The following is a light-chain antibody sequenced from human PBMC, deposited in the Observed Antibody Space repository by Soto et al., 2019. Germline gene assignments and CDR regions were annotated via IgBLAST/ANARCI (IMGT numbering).Light chain of an antibody. CDR2: GTS. V-gene: IGKV3-20*01. J-gene: IGKJ2*01. Sequence: EIVLTQSPGILSLSPGERATLACRASQSISSNYLAWYQQKPGQAPRLLIYGTSSRATGIPDRFSGSGSGTDFTLTISRLEPEDWAVYYCQFFGSSRYTFGQGTKLEIK. CDR3: QFFGSSRYT. CDR1: QSISSNY.